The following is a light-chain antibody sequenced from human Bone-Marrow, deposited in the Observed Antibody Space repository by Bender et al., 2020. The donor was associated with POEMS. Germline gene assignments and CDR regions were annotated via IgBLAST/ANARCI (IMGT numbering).Light chain of an antibody. Sequence: QSALTQPRSVSGSPGQSVTISCTGTSSDVGGYNSVSWYQQHPGKAPKFIIFDVSKRPSGVPDRFSGSKSGNTASLTVSGLQNEDDADYYCSSYAGSDNLVFGGGTKLTVL. CDR1: SSDVGGYNS. CDR3: SSYAGSDNLV. J-gene: IGLJ2*01. V-gene: IGLV2-11*01. CDR2: DVS.